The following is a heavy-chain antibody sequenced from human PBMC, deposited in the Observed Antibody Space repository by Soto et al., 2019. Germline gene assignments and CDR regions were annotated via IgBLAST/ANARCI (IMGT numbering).Heavy chain of an antibody. CDR2: INHSGST. D-gene: IGHD2-2*01. J-gene: IGHJ4*02. V-gene: IGHV4-34*01. Sequence: QVQLQQWGAGLLKPSETLSLTCAVYGGSFSGYYWSWIRQPPGKGLEWIGEINHSGSTNYNPALKSRVTISVDTSKNPFSLKLSSVTAADTAVYYCARAYKPSGNIVVVPAAVPSGMDYWGQGTLVTVSS. CDR3: ARAYKPSGNIVVVPAAVPSGMDY. CDR1: GGSFSGYY.